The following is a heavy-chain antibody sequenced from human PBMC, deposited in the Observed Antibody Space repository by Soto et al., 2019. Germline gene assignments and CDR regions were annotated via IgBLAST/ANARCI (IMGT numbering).Heavy chain of an antibody. J-gene: IGHJ5*02. CDR1: GFTFSSYA. V-gene: IGHV3-23*01. CDR2: ISGSGGST. CDR3: AKDHDYRTNWFDP. Sequence: GGSLSLSCAASGFTFSSYAMSWVRQAPGKGLEWVSAISGSGGSTYHADSVKGRFTISRDNSKNTLYLQMNSLRAEDTAVYYCAKDHDYRTNWFDPWGQGTLVTVSS. D-gene: IGHD4-4*01.